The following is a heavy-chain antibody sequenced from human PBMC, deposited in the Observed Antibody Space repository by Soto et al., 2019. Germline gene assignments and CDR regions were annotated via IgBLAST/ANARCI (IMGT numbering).Heavy chain of an antibody. CDR3: ARRARPDFYFMYV. CDR2: ISSNGVGT. V-gene: IGHV3-64*01. CDR1: AFTLSGYS. Sequence: EGSLILSCAASAFTLSGYSMDWVRQAPGKGLEYVSGISSNGVGTYYANSVQGRFTISRDNSTNTVYLQMGSLRPEDMAVYYCARRARPDFYFMYVCGKGTTVTVSS. D-gene: IGHD6-6*01. J-gene: IGHJ6*03.